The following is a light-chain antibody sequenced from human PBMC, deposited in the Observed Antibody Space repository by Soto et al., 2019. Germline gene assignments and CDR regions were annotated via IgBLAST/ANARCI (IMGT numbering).Light chain of an antibody. CDR3: QQFHTTPT. J-gene: IGKJ2*01. V-gene: IGKV1-39*01. CDR1: QSIGDH. Sequence: IQMTQSPSSLSASVGDRVSITCRASQSIGDHLNWYQQKPGKAPNLLIYGASSLQSGVPSRFSGSGSGTDVTLTITSLQPEDLATYYCQQFHTTPTFGQGTKLEIK. CDR2: GAS.